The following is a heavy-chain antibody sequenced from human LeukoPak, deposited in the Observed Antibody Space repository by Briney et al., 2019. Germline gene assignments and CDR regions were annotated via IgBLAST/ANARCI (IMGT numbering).Heavy chain of an antibody. CDR1: GFTFDDYA. V-gene: IGHV3-9*01. CDR3: ASRSDY. Sequence: GRSLRLSCAASGFTFDDYAMHWVRQAPGKGLEWVSGISWNSGSIGYADSVKGRFTISRDNAKNSLYLQMNSLRAEDTAVYYCASRSDYWGQGTLVTVSS. CDR2: ISWNSGSI. J-gene: IGHJ4*02.